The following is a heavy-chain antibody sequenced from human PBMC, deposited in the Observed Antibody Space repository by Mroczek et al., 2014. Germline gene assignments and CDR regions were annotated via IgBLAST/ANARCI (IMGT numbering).Heavy chain of an antibody. CDR2: INPNSGGT. Sequence: QVQLQESGAEVKKPGASVKVSCKASGYTFTGYYMHWVRQAPGQGLEWMGWINPNSGGTNYAQKFQGRVTMTRDTSISTAYMELSRLRSDDTAVYYCARVPAVDYGGNRPFDYWGQGTLVTVSS. CDR3: ARVPAVDYGGNRPFDY. V-gene: IGHV1-2*02. D-gene: IGHD4-23*01. J-gene: IGHJ4*02. CDR1: GYTFTGYY.